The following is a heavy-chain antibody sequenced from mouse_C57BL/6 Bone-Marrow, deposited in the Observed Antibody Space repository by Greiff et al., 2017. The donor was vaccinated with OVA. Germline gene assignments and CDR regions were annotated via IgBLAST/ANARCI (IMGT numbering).Heavy chain of an antibody. D-gene: IGHD1-1*01. J-gene: IGHJ1*03. CDR1: GFSLSTFGMG. CDR3: ARFPYYDGSSYGCFDV. CDR2: IWWGDAK. Sequence: QVTLKVSGPGLLQPSQSLSLSCTFSGFSLSTFGMGVGWIRQPSGQGLVWLAHIWWGDAKYYHPALKSRTTISKDTSKNQVFPKIANVDSADTATYDCARFPYYDGSSYGCFDVWGTGTTVTVSA. V-gene: IGHV8-8*01.